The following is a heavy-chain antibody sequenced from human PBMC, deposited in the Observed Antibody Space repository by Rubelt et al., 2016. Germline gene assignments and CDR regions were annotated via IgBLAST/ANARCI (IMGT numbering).Heavy chain of an antibody. Sequence: QAPGKGLEWVAVISYDGSNKYYADSVKGRFTISRDSSKNTLYLQMNSLRAEDTAVYYCAESASGSFYKAFDYWGQGTLVTVSS. V-gene: IGHV3-30*04. J-gene: IGHJ4*02. CDR2: ISYDGSNK. CDR3: AESASGSFYKAFDY. D-gene: IGHD1-26*01.